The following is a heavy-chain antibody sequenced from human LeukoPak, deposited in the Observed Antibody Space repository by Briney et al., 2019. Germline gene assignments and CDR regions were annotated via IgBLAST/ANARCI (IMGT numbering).Heavy chain of an antibody. CDR3: ARGYSSSWAKTGGYYYYYMDV. CDR1: GGSISSYY. D-gene: IGHD6-13*01. J-gene: IGHJ6*03. CDR2: IYTSGST. V-gene: IGHV4-4*07. Sequence: SETLSLTCTVSGGSISSYYWSWIRQPAGKGLEWIGRIYTSGSTNYNPSLKSRVTMSVDTSKNQFSLKLSSVTAADTAVYYCARGYSSSWAKTGGYYYYYMDVWGKGTTVTVSS.